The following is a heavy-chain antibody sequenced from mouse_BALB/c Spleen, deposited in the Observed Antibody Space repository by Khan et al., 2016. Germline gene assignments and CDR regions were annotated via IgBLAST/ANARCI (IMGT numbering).Heavy chain of an antibody. Sequence: VQLQQSGAELVKPGASVKLSCTASGFNIKDSFMHWVKQRPEQGLEWIGWIDPANGNTRYNPKFQGKATITADTSSNTAYLQLSSLTSEDTAVYYSASRGSICYYGSTYGYWGQGTTLTVSS. D-gene: IGHD1-1*01. J-gene: IGHJ2*01. V-gene: IGHV14-3*02. CDR3: ASRGSICYYGSTYGY. CDR2: IDPANGNT. CDR1: GFNIKDSF.